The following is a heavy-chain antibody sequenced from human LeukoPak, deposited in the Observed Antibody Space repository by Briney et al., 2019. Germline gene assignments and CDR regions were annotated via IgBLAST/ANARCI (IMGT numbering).Heavy chain of an antibody. J-gene: IGHJ5*02. Sequence: GGSLRLSCAASGFTFSSYNMNWVRQAPGKGLEWVSSISSSSTYMYYADSVKGRFTISRDNSKNTLYLQMNSLRAEDTAVYYCAKDRSGFIVGATPLPDHFDPWGQGTLVTVSS. CDR3: AKDRSGFIVGATPLPDHFDP. V-gene: IGHV3-21*01. D-gene: IGHD1-26*01. CDR2: ISSSSTYM. CDR1: GFTFSSYN.